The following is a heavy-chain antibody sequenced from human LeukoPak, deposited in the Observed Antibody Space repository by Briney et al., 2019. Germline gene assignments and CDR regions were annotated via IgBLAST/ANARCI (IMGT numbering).Heavy chain of an antibody. CDR1: GYTLTELS. CDR2: FDPEDGET. J-gene: IGHJ5*02. CDR3: ATVRAPVTTPPYNWFDP. V-gene: IGHV1-24*01. D-gene: IGHD5-18*01. Sequence: GASVKVSCKVSGYTLTELSMHWVRQAPGKGLEWIGGFDPEDGETIYAQKFQGRVTMTEDTSTDTAYMELSSLRSEDTAVYYCATVRAPVTTPPYNWFDPWGQGTLVTVSS.